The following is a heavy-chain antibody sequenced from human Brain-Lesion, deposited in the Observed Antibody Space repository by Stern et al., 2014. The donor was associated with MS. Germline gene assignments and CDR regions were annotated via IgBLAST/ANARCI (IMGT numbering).Heavy chain of an antibody. V-gene: IGHV3-30*18. D-gene: IGHD2/OR15-2a*01. CDR1: GFPFGSWA. Sequence: VQLVESGGGVVQPGRPLRLSCVASGFPFGSWAMHWVRQAPGKGLERAAGVSYDGSNKYYADSVKGRFTISRDNSHNTLYMQMSSLRPEDTAVYYCAKDRQYLTYFFDHWGQGSLVTVSS. CDR2: VSYDGSNK. J-gene: IGHJ5*02. CDR3: AKDRQYLTYFFDH.